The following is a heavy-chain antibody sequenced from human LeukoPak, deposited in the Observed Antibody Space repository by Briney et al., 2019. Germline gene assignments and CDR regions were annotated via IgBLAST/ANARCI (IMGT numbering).Heavy chain of an antibody. Sequence: GDSLRLSCAASGFTFTKYWMTWVRQAPGKGLEWVGNIKQDGSDKNYMDSVKGRFTISRDNSKNTLYLQMNSLRAEDTAVYYCARESGSYGLDYWGQGTLVTVSS. CDR2: IKQDGSDK. CDR1: GFTFTKYW. J-gene: IGHJ4*02. CDR3: ARESGSYGLDY. D-gene: IGHD1-26*01. V-gene: IGHV3-7*03.